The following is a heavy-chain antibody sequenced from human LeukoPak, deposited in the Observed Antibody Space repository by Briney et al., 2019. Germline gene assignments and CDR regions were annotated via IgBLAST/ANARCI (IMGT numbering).Heavy chain of an antibody. J-gene: IGHJ4*02. CDR1: GFTFSDYF. V-gene: IGHV3-11*04. D-gene: IGHD6-19*01. CDR3: ATSQSSVAGIVGD. CDR2: ISGSGNNK. Sequence: PGGSLRLSCAVSGFTFSDYFMTWLRQAPGKGLEWVSYISGSGNNKYYADSVRGRFTISRDNTKNSLYLQMNSLRVEDTAVYYCATSQSSVAGIVGDWGQGAPVTVSS.